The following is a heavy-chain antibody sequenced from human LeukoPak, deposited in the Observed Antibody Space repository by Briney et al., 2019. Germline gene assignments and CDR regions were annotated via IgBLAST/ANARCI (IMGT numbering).Heavy chain of an antibody. CDR1: GGSISSSSYY. CDR2: INYSGST. Sequence: PSETLSLTCTVSGGSISSSSYYWGWIRQPPGKGLEWIGSINYSGSTYYNPSLKSRVTISVDRSKNQFSLKLSSVTAADTAVYYCARGYCSGGSCYSPYYYSYMDVWGKGTTVTVSS. V-gene: IGHV4-39*07. CDR3: ARGYCSGGSCYSPYYYSYMDV. D-gene: IGHD2-15*01. J-gene: IGHJ6*03.